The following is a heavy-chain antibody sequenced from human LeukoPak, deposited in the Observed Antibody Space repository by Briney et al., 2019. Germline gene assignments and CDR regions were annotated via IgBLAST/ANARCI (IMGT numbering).Heavy chain of an antibody. J-gene: IGHJ4*02. D-gene: IGHD5-18*01. CDR3: ARDSAPGDTYGLLGIDS. CDR2: INPNSVGT. V-gene: IGHV1-2*02. CDR1: GYTFTRYY. Sequence: ASVKVSCKASGYTFTRYYMHWVPQAPGHGLEWMGWINPNSVGTNYGQKFQGRVTMTRDTSISTAYMELSRLRSDDTAVYYCARDSAPGDTYGLLGIDSWGQGTMVTVSS.